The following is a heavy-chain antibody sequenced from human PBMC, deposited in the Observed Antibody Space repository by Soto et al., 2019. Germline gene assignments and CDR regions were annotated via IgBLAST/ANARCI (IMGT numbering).Heavy chain of an antibody. Sequence: ASVKVSCKASGGTFSNHAISWLRQAPGQGLEWVGGIIPMFPTADYAQRFQGRVTITADDSTTTVYMELSGLRSEDTAMYYCARDDATYCGGDCYRYFYYGMDVWGQGTTVTVSS. CDR1: GGTFSNHA. CDR2: IIPMFPTA. V-gene: IGHV1-69*13. CDR3: ARDDATYCGGDCYRYFYYGMDV. J-gene: IGHJ6*02. D-gene: IGHD2-21*02.